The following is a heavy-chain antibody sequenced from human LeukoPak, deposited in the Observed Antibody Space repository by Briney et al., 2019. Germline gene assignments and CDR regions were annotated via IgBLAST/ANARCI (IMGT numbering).Heavy chain of an antibody. CDR1: GFTVSTKY. CDR2: LYSGSGT. V-gene: IGHV3-53*01. D-gene: IGHD3-10*01. CDR3: ARVGDHFHWYLDL. J-gene: IGHJ2*01. Sequence: GGSLRLSCAASGFTVSTKYMNWVRQAPGKWLEWVSILYSGSGTYYADSVKGRFTISRDSSKNILSLQMNNLRAEDTAVYYCARVGDHFHWYLDLWGRGTLVTVSS.